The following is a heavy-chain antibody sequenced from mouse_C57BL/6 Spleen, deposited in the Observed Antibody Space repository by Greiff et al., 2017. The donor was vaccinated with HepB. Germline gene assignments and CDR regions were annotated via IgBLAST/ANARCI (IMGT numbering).Heavy chain of an antibody. CDR3: TRDRPYYYGSSYWYFDV. V-gene: IGHV5-9-1*02. J-gene: IGHJ1*03. Sequence: EVKLQESGEGLVKPGGSLKLSCAASGFTFSSYAMSWVRQTPEKRLEWVAYISSGGDYIYYADTVKGRFTISRDNARNTLYLQMSSLKSEDTAMYYCTRDRPYYYGSSYWYFDVWGTGTTVTVSS. CDR1: GFTFSSYA. D-gene: IGHD1-1*01. CDR2: ISSGGDYI.